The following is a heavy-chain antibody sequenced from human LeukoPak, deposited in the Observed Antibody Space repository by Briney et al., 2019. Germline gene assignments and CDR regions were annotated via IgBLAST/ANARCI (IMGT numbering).Heavy chain of an antibody. CDR1: GFTLSNHA. Sequence: GGSLRLSCAASGFTLSNHAMNWVRQAPGKGLEWVSGISGGAGSTYYADSVKGRFTISSDNSKNTVYLQMNSLRPEDMAVYYCAKEIFSGLLYIDYWGQGTLVTVSS. J-gene: IGHJ4*02. CDR2: ISGGAGST. CDR3: AKEIFSGLLYIDY. D-gene: IGHD5-12*01. V-gene: IGHV3-23*01.